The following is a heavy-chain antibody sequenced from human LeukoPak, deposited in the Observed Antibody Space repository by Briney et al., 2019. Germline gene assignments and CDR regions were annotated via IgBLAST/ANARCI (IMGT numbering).Heavy chain of an antibody. CDR1: GGSISSGSYY. V-gene: IGHV4-61*02. CDR3: ARDGICLSGYYPHDAFEI. CDR2: IYTSGST. D-gene: IGHD3-22*01. J-gene: IGHJ3*02. Sequence: PSQTLSLTCTVSGGSISSGSYYWSWIRQPAGKGLEWIGRIYTSGSTNYNPSLKSRVTISVDTSKNQFSLKLSSVTAADTAVYYCARDGICLSGYYPHDAFEIWGQETMVAVSS.